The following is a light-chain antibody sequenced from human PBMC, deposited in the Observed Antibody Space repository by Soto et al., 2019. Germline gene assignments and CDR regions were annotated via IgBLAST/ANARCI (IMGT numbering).Light chain of an antibody. CDR3: QQYNNWPPIT. Sequence: EIVLTQSPGTLSLSPGERATLSCRASQSISISYLAWYQQKPGQAPRLLIYGTSSRATGIPDRFSGNGSGTDFTLTISRLQSEDFAVYYCQQYNNWPPITFGQGTRLEIK. V-gene: IGKV3-20*01. CDR1: QSISISY. CDR2: GTS. J-gene: IGKJ5*01.